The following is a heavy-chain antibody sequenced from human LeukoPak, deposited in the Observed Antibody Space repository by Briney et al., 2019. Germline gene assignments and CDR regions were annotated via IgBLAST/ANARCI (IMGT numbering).Heavy chain of an antibody. CDR3: AVDFGNHRGFY. J-gene: IGHJ4*01. D-gene: IGHD3/OR15-3a*01. V-gene: IGHV4-39*01. Sequence: PSETLSLTCTVSGGSISSSTYYWGWVRQPPGKGLERIGSIYYSGNTYHNPPLKSRVTFSLDTSRNQYSMRLSSVTAADTAVYYCAVDFGNHRGFYWGQGSLVTVSS. CDR2: IYYSGNT. CDR1: GGSISSSTYY.